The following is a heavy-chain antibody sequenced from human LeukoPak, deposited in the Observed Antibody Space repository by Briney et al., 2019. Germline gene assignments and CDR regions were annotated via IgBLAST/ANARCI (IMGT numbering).Heavy chain of an antibody. D-gene: IGHD3-9*01. CDR2: ISTDASST. J-gene: IGHJ4*02. CDR1: GFTFSSYG. V-gene: IGHV3-NL1*01. Sequence: GGSLRLSCAASGFTFSSYGMHWVRQAPGKGLVWVSRISTDASSTTYADSVKGRFTISRDNSKNTLYLQMNSLRAEDTAVYYCTKERRRDDILTGSFSDWGQGILVTVSS. CDR3: TKERRRDDILTGSFSD.